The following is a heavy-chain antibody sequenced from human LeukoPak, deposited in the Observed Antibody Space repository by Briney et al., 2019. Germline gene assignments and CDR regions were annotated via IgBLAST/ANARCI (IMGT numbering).Heavy chain of an antibody. Sequence: SVTVSCKASGYTITGYYMNWVRQAPGQGLEWMGRINPSTGGTNYAQKFQGRVTMTRDTSINTAYMEVTRLTSDDTAVYFCARESTFDYLDSWGQGTLVTVSS. CDR1: GYTITGYY. CDR3: ARESTFDYLDS. CDR2: INPSTGGT. J-gene: IGHJ4*02. D-gene: IGHD3-3*02. V-gene: IGHV1-2*06.